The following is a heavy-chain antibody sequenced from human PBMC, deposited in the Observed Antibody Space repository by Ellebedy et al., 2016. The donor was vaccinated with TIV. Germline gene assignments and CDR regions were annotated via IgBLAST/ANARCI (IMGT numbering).Heavy chain of an antibody. D-gene: IGHD3-22*01. Sequence: ASVKVSCKASGYTFTSYYFYWVRQAPGQGLEWMGIINPTTGNSNYAQKFQGRVTMTRDTSTSTVYMELSSLRSEDKAVYYCARGDNYYYDSSGYYYTYWGQGTLVTASS. CDR3: ARGDNYYYDSSGYYYTY. CDR2: INPTTGNS. V-gene: IGHV1-46*01. CDR1: GYTFTSYY. J-gene: IGHJ4*02.